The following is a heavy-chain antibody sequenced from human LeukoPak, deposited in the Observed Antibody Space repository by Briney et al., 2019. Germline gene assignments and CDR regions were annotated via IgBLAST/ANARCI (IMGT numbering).Heavy chain of an antibody. D-gene: IGHD4-23*01. Sequence: PSETLSLTCSVSGYSISSGYYWGWIRQPPGKGLEWIGTIYHSGSTYYNPSLKSRVTISVDTSKNQFSLKLTSVTAADTAVYYCARIMTTVVTGHWYFDLWGRGTLVTVSS. J-gene: IGHJ2*01. CDR1: GYSISSGYY. CDR3: ARIMTTVVTGHWYFDL. V-gene: IGHV4-38-2*02. CDR2: IYHSGST.